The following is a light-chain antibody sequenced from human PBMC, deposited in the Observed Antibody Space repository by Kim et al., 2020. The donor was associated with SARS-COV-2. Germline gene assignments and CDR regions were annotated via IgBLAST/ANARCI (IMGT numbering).Light chain of an antibody. J-gene: IGKJ1*01. V-gene: IGKV1-5*03. CDR2: KAS. CDR3: QQYYTYAWT. CDR1: QSISSW. Sequence: DIQMTQSPSTLSASVGDRVTITCRASQSISSWLAWYQQKPGKAPKLLIYKASSLESGVPPRFSGSGSGTEFTLTISSLQPDDFATYYCQQYYTYAWTFGQGTKVDIK.